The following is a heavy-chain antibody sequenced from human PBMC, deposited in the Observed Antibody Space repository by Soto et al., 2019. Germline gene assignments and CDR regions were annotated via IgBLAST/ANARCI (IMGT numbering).Heavy chain of an antibody. CDR3: ARDRVAVIWGDAFDI. V-gene: IGHV1-18*04. Sequence: ASVKVSCKTSGYTFTNHAINWVRQAPGQGLEWMGWINPYNANTNYAQNLQGRVTMTTDTSTSTAYMDLRSLTSDDTAVYYCARDRVAVIWGDAFDIWGQGTMVTVSS. CDR1: GYTFTNHA. CDR2: INPYNANT. D-gene: IGHD3-16*01. J-gene: IGHJ3*02.